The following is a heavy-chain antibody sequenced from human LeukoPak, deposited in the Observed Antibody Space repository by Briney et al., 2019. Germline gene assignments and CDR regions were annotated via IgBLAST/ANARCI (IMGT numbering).Heavy chain of an antibody. Sequence: PSETLSLTCTVSGGSISISNYYWGWIRQPPGKGLEWIGSIYHSGSTYYNPSLKSRVTISVDTSKNQFSLKLSSVTAADTAVYYCARASIAAAALDYWGQGTLVTVSS. J-gene: IGHJ4*02. D-gene: IGHD6-13*01. V-gene: IGHV4-39*07. CDR1: GGSISISNYY. CDR2: IYHSGST. CDR3: ARASIAAAALDY.